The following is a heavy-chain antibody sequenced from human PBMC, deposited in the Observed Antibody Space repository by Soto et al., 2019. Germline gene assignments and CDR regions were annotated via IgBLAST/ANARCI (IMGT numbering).Heavy chain of an antibody. CDR3: AETYYYDSSGYYSDAFDI. CDR1: GGTFSSYA. V-gene: IGHV1-69*12. J-gene: IGHJ3*02. CDR2: IIPIFGTA. D-gene: IGHD3-22*01. Sequence: QVQLVQSGAEVKKPGSSVKVSCKASGGTFSSYAISWVRQAPGQGLEWMGGIIPIFGTANYAQKFQGRVTITADESTSTAYMELSSLRSEDTAVYYCAETYYYDSSGYYSDAFDIWGQGTMVTVSS.